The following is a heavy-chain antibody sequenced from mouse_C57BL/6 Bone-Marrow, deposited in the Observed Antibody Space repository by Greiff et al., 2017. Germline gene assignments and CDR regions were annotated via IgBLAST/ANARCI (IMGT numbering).Heavy chain of an antibody. CDR2: ISSGGDYI. D-gene: IGHD1-1*01. V-gene: IGHV5-9-1*02. CDR3: TRESTTVDWYFDV. J-gene: IGHJ1*03. Sequence: EVMLVESGEGLVKPGGSLKLSCAASGFTFSSYAMSWVRQTPEKRLEWVAYISSGGDYIYYADTVKGRFTISRDTARNTLYLQMSSLKSEDTAMYYCTRESTTVDWYFDVWGTGTTVTVSS. CDR1: GFTFSSYA.